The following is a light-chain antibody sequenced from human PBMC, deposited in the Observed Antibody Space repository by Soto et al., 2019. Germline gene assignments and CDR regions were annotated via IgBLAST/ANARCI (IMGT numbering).Light chain of an antibody. V-gene: IGLV2-8*01. CDR3: SSYAGSNTFVV. CDR2: EVS. J-gene: IGLJ2*01. CDR1: SSDVGGYNY. Sequence: QSVLTQPPSASGSPGQSVTISCTGTSSDVGGYNYVSWYQHHPGKAPKLMIYEVSKRPSGVPDRFSSSKSGNTASLTVSGLQAEDEADYYCSSYAGSNTFVVFGGGTKLTVL.